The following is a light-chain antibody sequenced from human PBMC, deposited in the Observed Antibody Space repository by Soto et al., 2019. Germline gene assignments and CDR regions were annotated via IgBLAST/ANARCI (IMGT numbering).Light chain of an antibody. V-gene: IGKV3D-15*01. CDR1: QSISIN. CDR2: GDS. Sequence: MAQSPSTLSGSPGERAAVCCRASQSISINLAWIQQRPGQGPRLIIIGDSTRATGIPDRFSGSGSVTELTLTISRMEPEDFEVYYCTKYGPIKWKFGQGTKVDIK. CDR3: TKYGPIKWK. J-gene: IGKJ1*01.